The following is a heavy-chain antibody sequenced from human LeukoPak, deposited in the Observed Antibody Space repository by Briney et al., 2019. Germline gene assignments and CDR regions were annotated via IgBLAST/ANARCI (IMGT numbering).Heavy chain of an antibody. V-gene: IGHV4-39*07. CDR2: IYYSGST. Sequence: SETLSLTCTVSGGSISSSSYYWGWIRQPPGKGLEWIGSIYYSGSTYYNPSLKSRVTISVDTSKNQFSLKLSSVTAADTAVYYCARRYYYGSGIGDWFDPWGQGTLVTVSS. D-gene: IGHD3-10*01. CDR3: ARRYYYGSGIGDWFDP. J-gene: IGHJ5*02. CDR1: GGSISSSSYY.